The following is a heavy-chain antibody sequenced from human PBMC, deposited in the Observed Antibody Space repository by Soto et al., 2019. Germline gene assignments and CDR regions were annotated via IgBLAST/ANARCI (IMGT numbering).Heavy chain of an antibody. Sequence: EVQLLESGGGLIQPGGSLRLSCVGSGFIFRTYTMNWVRQAPGKGLEWIAGIYGGGDGAVYADSVRGRVTISRDNSKNTLYLQRSSLRAEDTAVYYCTKDRVPDSRWNFDYWGQGTLVTVSS. D-gene: IGHD2-15*01. CDR3: TKDRVPDSRWNFDY. J-gene: IGHJ4*02. CDR2: IYGGGDGA. CDR1: GFIFRTYT. V-gene: IGHV3-23*01.